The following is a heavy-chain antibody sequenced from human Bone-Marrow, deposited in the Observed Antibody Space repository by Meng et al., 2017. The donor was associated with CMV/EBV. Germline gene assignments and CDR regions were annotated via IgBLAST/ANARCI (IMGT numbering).Heavy chain of an antibody. CDR1: EYTFIDHH. CDR3: ARGQQKRDILTGPCDY. D-gene: IGHD3-9*01. V-gene: IGHV1-2*02. CDR2: INSNSGGT. Sequence: ASVKVSCKASEYTFIDHHMHWVRQAPGQGLEWMGWINSNSGGTNYAQKFQGRVTMTRDTSISTAYMEVSRLRFDDTAVYYCARGQQKRDILTGPCDYWGQGSLVTVSS. J-gene: IGHJ4*02.